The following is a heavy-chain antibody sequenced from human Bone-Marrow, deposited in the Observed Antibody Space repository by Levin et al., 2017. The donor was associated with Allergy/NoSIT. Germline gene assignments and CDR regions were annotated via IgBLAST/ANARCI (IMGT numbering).Heavy chain of an antibody. CDR3: VKFGWLSVGDY. J-gene: IGHJ4*02. V-gene: IGHV3-64D*06. D-gene: IGHD3-22*01. Sequence: GSLRLSCSASGFIFSSDALYWVRQAPGKGLEYVSAINTGGDNTQYADSVKGRFTISRDNSRNMLYLQMSSLRVEDTAVYYCVKFGWLSVGDYWGQGTLVTVSS. CDR1: GFIFSSDA. CDR2: INTGGDNT.